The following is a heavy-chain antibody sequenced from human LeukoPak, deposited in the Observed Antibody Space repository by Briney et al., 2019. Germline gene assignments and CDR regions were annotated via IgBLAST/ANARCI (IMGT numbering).Heavy chain of an antibody. V-gene: IGHV4-34*01. CDR1: GGSFSGYY. CDR3: ARGGMVRGVAYSF. J-gene: IGHJ4*02. D-gene: IGHD3-10*01. Sequence: PSETLSLTCAVYGGSFSGYYWSWIRQPPGKGLEWIGEINHSGSTNYNPSLKSRVTISVDTSKNQFSLKLSSVTAADTAVYYCARGGMVRGVAYSFWGQGTLVTVSS. CDR2: INHSGST.